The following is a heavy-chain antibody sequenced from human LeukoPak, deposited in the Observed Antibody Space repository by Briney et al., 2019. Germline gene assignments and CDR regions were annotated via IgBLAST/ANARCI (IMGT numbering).Heavy chain of an antibody. CDR1: GFTVSSNS. CDR2: IYSGDT. D-gene: IGHD1-7*01. V-gene: IGHV3-53*01. Sequence: GGSLRLSCTVSGFTVSSNSMSWVRQAPGKVLEWVSFIYSGDTHYSDSVKGRFAISRDHSKNTLYLQMNSLRAEDTAVYYCASSVELLGVFDYWGQGTLVTVSS. J-gene: IGHJ4*02. CDR3: ASSVELLGVFDY.